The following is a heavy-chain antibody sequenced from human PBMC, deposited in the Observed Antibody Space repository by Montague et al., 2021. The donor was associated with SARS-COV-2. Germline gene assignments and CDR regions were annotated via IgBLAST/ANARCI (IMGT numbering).Heavy chain of an antibody. Sequence: SLRLSCAASGFTFSNYAMYWVRQAPGKGLERVAVISYDGSNKYYADSVKGRFTISRDNSKNTLYLQMNSLRAEDTAVYYCARPRSGSYRDYFDYWGQGTLVTVSS. V-gene: IGHV3-30*04. J-gene: IGHJ4*02. CDR3: ARPRSGSYRDYFDY. CDR1: GFTFSNYA. CDR2: ISYDGSNK. D-gene: IGHD1-26*01.